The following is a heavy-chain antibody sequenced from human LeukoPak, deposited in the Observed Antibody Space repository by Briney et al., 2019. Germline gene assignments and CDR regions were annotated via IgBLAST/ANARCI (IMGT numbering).Heavy chain of an antibody. Sequence: PSETLSLTRTVSGGSISSGTNFWTWIRQPAGKGLEWIGRIDSRGSTYYNPSLRSRVTISLDTSKNQFSLKLSSVTAADTAVYYCARGNGGNSEFDYWGQGTLVTVSS. CDR3: ARGNGGNSEFDY. CDR1: GGSISSGTNF. CDR2: IDSRGST. J-gene: IGHJ4*02. D-gene: IGHD4-23*01. V-gene: IGHV4-61*02.